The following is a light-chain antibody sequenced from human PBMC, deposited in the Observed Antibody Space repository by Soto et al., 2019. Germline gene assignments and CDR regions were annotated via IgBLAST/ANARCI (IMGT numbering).Light chain of an antibody. V-gene: IGKV1-39*01. CDR1: QSISSY. CDR2: AAS. CDR3: QKSYSPPRT. Sequence: DIQMTQSPSSLSASVGDRVTITCRASQSISSYLNWYQQKPGKAPKLLIYAASILQSGVPSRFSGSGSGTDFTLTISSLQPEEFATYYYQKSYSPPRTCGQGTKVEIK. J-gene: IGKJ1*01.